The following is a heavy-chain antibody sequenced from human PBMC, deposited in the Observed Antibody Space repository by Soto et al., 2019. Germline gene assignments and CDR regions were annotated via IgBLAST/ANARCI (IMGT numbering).Heavy chain of an antibody. D-gene: IGHD3-16*01. V-gene: IGHV3-7*03. CDR2: IKEDGSEK. CDR1: GFIFNNYW. Sequence: PVGSLRLSCAGSGFIFNNYWMSWARQAPGKGLEWVATIKEDGSEKYYVDSVKGRFSIFRDNARNSLYLQMNSLRAADTAVYFCAREGGESSDGLYYFDSWGQGSLVTVSS. CDR3: AREGGESSDGLYYFDS. J-gene: IGHJ4*02.